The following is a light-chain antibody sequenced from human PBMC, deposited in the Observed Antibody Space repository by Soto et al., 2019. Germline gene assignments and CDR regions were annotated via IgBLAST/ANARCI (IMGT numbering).Light chain of an antibody. CDR1: QSVSSY. J-gene: IGKJ1*01. CDR2: DAS. CDR3: QQRSNWPPERT. Sequence: EIVLTQSPATLSLSPGERATLSCRASQSVSSYLAWYQQKPGQAPRLLIYDASNRATGIPARFSGSGSVTDFTLTISSLEPEDFAVYYCQQRSNWPPERTFGQGTKVEIK. V-gene: IGKV3-11*01.